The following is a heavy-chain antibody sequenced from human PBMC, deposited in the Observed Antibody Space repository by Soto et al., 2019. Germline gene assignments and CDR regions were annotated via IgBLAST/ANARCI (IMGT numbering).Heavy chain of an antibody. J-gene: IGHJ6*02. V-gene: IGHV4-4*02. Sequence: SETLSLTCAVSGGSISSSNWWSWVRQPPGKGLEWIGEIYHSGSTNYNPSLKSRVTISVDKSKNQFSLKLSSVTAADTAVYYCARASGNWNYFVSQVGYYYYGMDVWGQGTTVTVSS. D-gene: IGHD1-7*01. CDR1: GGSISSSNW. CDR3: ARASGNWNYFVSQVGYYYYGMDV. CDR2: IYHSGST.